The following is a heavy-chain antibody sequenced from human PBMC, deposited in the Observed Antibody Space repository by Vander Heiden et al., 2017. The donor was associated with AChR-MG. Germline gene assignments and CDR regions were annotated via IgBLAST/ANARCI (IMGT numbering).Heavy chain of an antibody. Sequence: EVQLLESGGGLVQPGGSLRLSCAASGFTFSSYAMSWVRQAPGKGLEWVSAISGSGGSTYYADSVKGRVTISRDNSKNTLYRQMNSLRAEETAVYYCAKDHTVDYGGNSDWYFDLWGRGTLVTVSS. V-gene: IGHV3-23*01. J-gene: IGHJ2*01. CDR3: AKDHTVDYGGNSDWYFDL. CDR1: GFTFSSYA. D-gene: IGHD4-17*01. CDR2: ISGSGGST.